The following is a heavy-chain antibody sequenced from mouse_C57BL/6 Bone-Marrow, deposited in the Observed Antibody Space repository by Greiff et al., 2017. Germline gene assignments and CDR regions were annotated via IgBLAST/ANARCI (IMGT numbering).Heavy chain of an antibody. J-gene: IGHJ1*03. Sequence: QVQLQQPGAELVKPGASVKMSCKASGYTFTSYWITWVKQRPGQGLEWIGDIYPGSGSTIYNEKFKSKATLTVDTSSSTAYMQLSRLTSEAYEVFDYARRGYSNYRYCDVWGTGTTVTVSS. CDR2: IYPGSGST. CDR1: GYTFTSYW. D-gene: IGHD2-5*01. CDR3: ARRGYSNYRYCDV. V-gene: IGHV1-55*01.